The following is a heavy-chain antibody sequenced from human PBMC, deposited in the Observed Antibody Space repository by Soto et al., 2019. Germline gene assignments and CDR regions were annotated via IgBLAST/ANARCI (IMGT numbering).Heavy chain of an antibody. CDR2: IIPIFGTA. J-gene: IGHJ4*02. Sequence: SVKVSCKASGGTFSSSSISWVRQAPGQGLEWMGGIIPIFGTANYTQKFQGRVTITADESTSTAYMELRSLRSDDTAVYYCARDSPPVDYWGQGTLVTVSS. V-gene: IGHV1-69*13. CDR1: GGTFSSSS. CDR3: ARDSPPVDY.